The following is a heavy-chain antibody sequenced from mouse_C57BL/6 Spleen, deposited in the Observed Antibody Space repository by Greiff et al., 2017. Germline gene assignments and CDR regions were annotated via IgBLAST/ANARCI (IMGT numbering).Heavy chain of an antibody. CDR1: GYTFTSYT. D-gene: IGHD1-1*01. CDR2: INPSSGYT. CDR3: ATGSSYEYSMDY. V-gene: IGHV1-4*01. J-gene: IGHJ4*01. Sequence: VQLQQSGAELARPGASVKMSCKASGYTFTSYTMHWVKQRHGQGLEWIGYINPSSGYTKYNQKFKDKATLTADKSSSTAYMQLSSLTSEDSAVYYCATGSSYEYSMDYWGQGTSVTVSS.